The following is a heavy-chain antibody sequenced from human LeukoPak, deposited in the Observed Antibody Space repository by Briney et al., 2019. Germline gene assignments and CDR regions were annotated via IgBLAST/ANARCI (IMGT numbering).Heavy chain of an antibody. Sequence: GGSLRLSCAASGFTFSSYNMNWVRQAPGKGLEWVSSISTSDSYTYYADSVKGRFTISRDNAKKSLYLQMNSLRAEDTAVYYCASSGYYDILTGYPPNYFDYWGQGTLVTVSS. D-gene: IGHD3-9*01. CDR1: GFTFSSYN. CDR2: ISTSDSYT. CDR3: ASSGYYDILTGYPPNYFDY. V-gene: IGHV3-21*01. J-gene: IGHJ4*02.